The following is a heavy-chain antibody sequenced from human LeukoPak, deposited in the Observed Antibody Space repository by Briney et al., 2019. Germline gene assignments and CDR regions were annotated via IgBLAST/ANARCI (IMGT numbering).Heavy chain of an antibody. CDR2: ISYDGSNK. CDR1: GFTFSSYA. D-gene: IGHD3-3*01. J-gene: IGHJ4*02. CDR3: ARVDDFWSGYPDY. Sequence: GGSLRLSCASSGFTFSSYAMHWVRQAPGKGLEWVAVISYDGSNKYYADSVKGRFTISRDNSKNTLYLQMNSLRAEDTAVYYCARVDDFWSGYPDYWGQETLVTVSS. V-gene: IGHV3-30-3*01.